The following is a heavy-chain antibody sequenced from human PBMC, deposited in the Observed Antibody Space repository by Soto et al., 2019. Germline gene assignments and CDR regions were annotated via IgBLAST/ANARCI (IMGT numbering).Heavy chain of an antibody. J-gene: IGHJ4*02. Sequence: QVHLVESGGGVVQPGRSLRLSCAASGFTFSSYGMHWVRQAPGKGREWVAVISYDGTEKYHADSVKGRFTISRDNSKNTLYLQVNSLRAEDTAVYYCARKPETGTTVPFDYWGQGTLVTVSS. CDR3: ARKPETGTTVPFDY. D-gene: IGHD1-1*01. V-gene: IGHV3-30*03. CDR1: GFTFSSYG. CDR2: ISYDGTEK.